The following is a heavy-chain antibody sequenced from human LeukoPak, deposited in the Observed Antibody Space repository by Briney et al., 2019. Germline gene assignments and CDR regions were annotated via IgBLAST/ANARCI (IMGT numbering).Heavy chain of an antibody. J-gene: IGHJ4*02. CDR2: ISGGGATT. D-gene: IGHD6-13*01. CDR3: ARVFSTLYSSSWYEDY. V-gene: IGHV3-23*01. Sequence: GGSLRLSCAASGFTFTNYAMSWVRQAPGRGLEWVSKISGGGATTYYADSVKGRFTISRDNSKHALYLQMNSLRAEDTAIYYCARVFSTLYSSSWYEDYWGQGTLVTVSS. CDR1: GFTFTNYA.